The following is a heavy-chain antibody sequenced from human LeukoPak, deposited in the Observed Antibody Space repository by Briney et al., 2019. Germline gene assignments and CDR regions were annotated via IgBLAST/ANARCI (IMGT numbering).Heavy chain of an antibody. J-gene: IGHJ3*02. V-gene: IGHV4-34*01. CDR3: ARRRNLRGSAFDI. CDR2: INHSGST. D-gene: IGHD2-15*01. Sequence: SETLSLTCAVYGGSFSGYYWSWIRQPPGKGLEWIGEINHSGSTNYNPSLKSRVTISVDTSKNQFSLKLSPVTAADTAVYYCARRRNLRGSAFDIWGQGTMVTVSS. CDR1: GGSFSGYY.